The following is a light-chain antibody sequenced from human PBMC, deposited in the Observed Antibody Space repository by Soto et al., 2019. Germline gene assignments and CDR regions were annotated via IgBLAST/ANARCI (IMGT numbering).Light chain of an antibody. CDR3: QQYNSWMWT. J-gene: IGKJ1*01. CDR2: KAS. Sequence: DIPMTQSPSTLSASVGDRVTITCRASQSISSWLAWYQQKPGKAPKLLIYKASSLESGVPSRFSGSGSGTEFTLTISSLQPDDFATYYCQQYNSWMWTFGQGTKVEIK. V-gene: IGKV1-5*03. CDR1: QSISSW.